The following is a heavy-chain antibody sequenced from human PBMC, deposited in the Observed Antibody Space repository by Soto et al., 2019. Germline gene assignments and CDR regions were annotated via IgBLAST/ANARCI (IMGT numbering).Heavy chain of an antibody. CDR2: LWYDGSNK. CDR3: ARERYYYGSGSLDY. CDR1: GFTFSSYG. Sequence: QVPLVESGGGVVQPGRSLRISCAASGFTFSSYGMTWVRQAPGKGLAWVAVLWYDGSNKYYADSVKGRFTIARDNSKNTLYLQMNSLRAEDTAVYYCARERYYYGSGSLDYWGQGTLVTVAS. V-gene: IGHV3-33*01. J-gene: IGHJ4*02. D-gene: IGHD3-10*01.